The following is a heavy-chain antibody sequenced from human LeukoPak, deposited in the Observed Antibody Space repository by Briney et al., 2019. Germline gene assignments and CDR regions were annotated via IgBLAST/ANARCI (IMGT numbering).Heavy chain of an antibody. V-gene: IGHV4-4*02. CDR2: IYHSGST. Sequence: GSLRLSCAASGFTFSSYAMSWVRQPPGKGLEWIGEIYHSGSTNYNPSLKSRVTISVDKSKNQFSLKLSSVTAADTAVYYCARGPPNFIAAIDYWGQGTLVTVSS. J-gene: IGHJ4*02. CDR3: ARGPPNFIAAIDY. D-gene: IGHD6-13*01. CDR1: GFTFSSYAM.